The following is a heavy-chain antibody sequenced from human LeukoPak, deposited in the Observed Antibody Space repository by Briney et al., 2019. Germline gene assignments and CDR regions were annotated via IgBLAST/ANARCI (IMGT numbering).Heavy chain of an antibody. Sequence: SETLSLTCAVYGVSFSNYYWTWIRQPPGKGLEWIGEIDHNGNTNYNPSLKSRVNISVDTSKNQFSLKLSSVTAADTAVYFCARVRYVSMAYMDVWGKGTTVTVSS. D-gene: IGHD2/OR15-2a*01. CDR2: IDHNGNT. J-gene: IGHJ6*03. V-gene: IGHV4-34*01. CDR1: GVSFSNYY. CDR3: ARVRYVSMAYMDV.